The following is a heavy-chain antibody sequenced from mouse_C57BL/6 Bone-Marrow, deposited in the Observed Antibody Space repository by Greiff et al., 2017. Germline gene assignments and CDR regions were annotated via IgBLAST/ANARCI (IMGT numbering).Heavy chain of an antibody. CDR3: ARESFTTVVAPFAY. J-gene: IGHJ3*01. D-gene: IGHD1-1*01. CDR2: ISSGSSTI. Sequence: EVKLMESGGGLVKPGGSLKLSCAASGFTFSDYGMHWVRQAPEKGLEWVAYISSGSSTIYYADTVKGRFTISRDNAKNTLFLQMTSLRSEDTAMYYCARESFTTVVAPFAYWGQGTLVTVSA. CDR1: GFTFSDYG. V-gene: IGHV5-17*01.